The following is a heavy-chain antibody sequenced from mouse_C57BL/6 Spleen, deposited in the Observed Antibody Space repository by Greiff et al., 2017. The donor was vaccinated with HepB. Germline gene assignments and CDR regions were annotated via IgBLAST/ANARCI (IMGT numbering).Heavy chain of an antibody. D-gene: IGHD2-1*01. Sequence: DVKLVESGPGLVKPSQSLSLTCSVTGYSITSGYYWNWIRQFPGNKLEWMGYISYDGSNNYNPSLKNRISITRDTSKNQFFLKLNSVTTEDTATYYCAREEVYGNYLYYFDYWGQGTTLTVSS. CDR1: GYSITSGYY. V-gene: IGHV3-6*01. J-gene: IGHJ2*01. CDR3: AREEVYGNYLYYFDY. CDR2: ISYDGSN.